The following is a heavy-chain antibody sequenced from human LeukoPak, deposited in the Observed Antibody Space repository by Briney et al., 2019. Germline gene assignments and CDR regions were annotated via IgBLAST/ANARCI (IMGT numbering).Heavy chain of an antibody. J-gene: IGHJ4*02. Sequence: RGSLRLSCAASGFNVSTNYMSWVRQAPGRGLEWVSTIYSGERTDYADSVKDRFTISRDKTMNTLYLQMSSLRVEDTAVYYCARDLRKQGFWSWGQGTLVNVSS. V-gene: IGHV3-66*01. CDR3: ARDLRKQGFWS. CDR2: IYSGERT. CDR1: GFNVSTNY. D-gene: IGHD3-3*01.